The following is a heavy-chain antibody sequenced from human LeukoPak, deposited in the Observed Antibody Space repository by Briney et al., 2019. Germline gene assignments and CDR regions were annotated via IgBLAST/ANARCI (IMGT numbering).Heavy chain of an antibody. Sequence: GGSLRLSCAASGFTVSSNYMSWVRQAPGKGLEWVSVIYSGGSTYYADSVKGRFTISRDNSKNTLYPQMNSLRAEDTAVYYCARAYYYDSSPWGQGTLVTVSS. V-gene: IGHV3-66*02. CDR2: IYSGGST. CDR3: ARAYYYDSSP. D-gene: IGHD3-22*01. J-gene: IGHJ5*02. CDR1: GFTVSSNY.